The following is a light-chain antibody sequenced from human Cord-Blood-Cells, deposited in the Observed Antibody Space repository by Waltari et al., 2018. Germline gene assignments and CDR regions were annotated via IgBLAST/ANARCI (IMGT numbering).Light chain of an antibody. J-gene: IGKJ2*01. CDR3: QQSHSTPPAT. CDR2: AAS. CDR1: QSISSY. Sequence: DIQMTQSPSSLSALVGDMVTITCRASQSISSYLNWYQQKPGKAPKLLIYAASSLQSGVPSRFSGSGSGTDFTLTISSLQPEDFATYYCQQSHSTPPATFGQGTKLEIK. V-gene: IGKV1-39*01.